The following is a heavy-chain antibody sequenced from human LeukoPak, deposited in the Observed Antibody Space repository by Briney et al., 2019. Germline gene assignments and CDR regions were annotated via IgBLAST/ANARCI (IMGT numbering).Heavy chain of an antibody. CDR2: ISSRSSYI. CDR3: ARVQPYSGSATFYYYYGMDV. V-gene: IGHV3-21*01. Sequence: PGGTLTPPPAATGFTFSSHTINSLRQPPAKRHHRASSISSRSSYIYYADSVKDRFTISRDNAKNSLHLQMNSLRAEDTAVYYCARVQPYSGSATFYYYYGMDVWGQGTTVTVSS. D-gene: IGHD6-6*01. J-gene: IGHJ6*02. CDR1: GFTFSSHT.